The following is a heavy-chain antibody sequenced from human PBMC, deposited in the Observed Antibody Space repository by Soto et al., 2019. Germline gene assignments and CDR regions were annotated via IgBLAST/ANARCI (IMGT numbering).Heavy chain of an antibody. CDR1: GYTFTSSG. J-gene: IGHJ5*02. CDR2: INAANGDT. CDR3: VRRDVSATGIAWFDP. V-gene: IGHV1-3*01. Sequence: ASVKVSCKASGYTFTSSGIHWVRQAPGQRLEWMGWINAANGDTKYSPKFQGRVTITRDTSASTAYMELSSLRSEDTAVYYCVRRDVSATGIAWFDPWGQGTLVTVSS. D-gene: IGHD6-13*01.